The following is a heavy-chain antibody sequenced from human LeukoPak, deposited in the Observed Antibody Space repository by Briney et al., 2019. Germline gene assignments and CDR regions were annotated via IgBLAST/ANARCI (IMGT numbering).Heavy chain of an antibody. CDR3: ARWNALTGKKGLYFDL. D-gene: IGHD7-27*01. V-gene: IGHV4-39*07. CDR2: IYYSGTT. CDR1: GGSISISNYY. Sequence: SETLSLTCTVSGGSISISNYYWVWIRQPPGKGLEWIGSIYYSGTTYYNPSLKSRVTISVDTSKNQFSLKLSSVTAADTAVYYCARWNALTGKKGLYFDLWGRGTLVTVSS. J-gene: IGHJ2*01.